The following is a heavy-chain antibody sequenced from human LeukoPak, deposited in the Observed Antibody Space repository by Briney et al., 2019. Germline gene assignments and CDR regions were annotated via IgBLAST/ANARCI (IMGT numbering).Heavy chain of an antibody. V-gene: IGHV3-66*01. D-gene: IGHD5-18*01. CDR3: ARGPRDVDTAMT. CDR1: GFTVSSNY. CDR2: TYSGGST. J-gene: IGHJ5*02. Sequence: SGGSLRLSCAASGFTVSSNYMSWVRQAPGKELEWVSLTYSGGSTYYADSVKGRFTISRDNSKNTLYLQKNSLRAKDTAVYYCARGPRDVDTAMTWGQGTQVTVSS.